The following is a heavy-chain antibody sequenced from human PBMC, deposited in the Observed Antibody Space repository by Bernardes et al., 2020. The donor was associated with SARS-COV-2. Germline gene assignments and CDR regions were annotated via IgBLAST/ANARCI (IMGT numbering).Heavy chain of an antibody. CDR1: GYTLTELS. J-gene: IGHJ4*02. D-gene: IGHD3-22*01. V-gene: IGHV1-24*01. Sequence: ASVKVSCKVSGYTLTELSMHWVRQAPGKGLEWMGGFDPEDGETIYAQKFQGRVTMTEDTSTDTAYMELSSLRAEDTAVYYCAKDRLETYYYDSSGYYWDYWGQGTLVTVSS. CDR2: FDPEDGET. CDR3: AKDRLETYYYDSSGYYWDY.